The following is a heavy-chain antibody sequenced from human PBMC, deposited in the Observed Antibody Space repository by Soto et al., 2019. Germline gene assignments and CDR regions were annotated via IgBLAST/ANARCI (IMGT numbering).Heavy chain of an antibody. Sequence: EVQLVESRGGLVQPGGSLRLSCVGSGFSFSDDWMHWLRRAPGKGLEWVSRITSDGRSTTYADSVKGRFTISRDNAKNTLYLQMNSLRVEDTAVYYCARQYGMDVWGQGTTVTVSS. V-gene: IGHV3-74*01. CDR3: ARQYGMDV. J-gene: IGHJ6*02. CDR1: GFSFSDDW. CDR2: ITSDGRST.